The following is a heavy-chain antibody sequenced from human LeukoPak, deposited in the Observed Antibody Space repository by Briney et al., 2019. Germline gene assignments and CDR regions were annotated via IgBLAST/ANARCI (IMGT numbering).Heavy chain of an antibody. CDR2: ISGGGGST. J-gene: IGHJ4*02. CDR1: GFTFTSYS. V-gene: IGHV3-23*01. Sequence: GGSLRLSCAASGFTFTSYSMNWVRQAPGKGLEWVSTISGGGGSTYYADSVKGRFIITRDNSKNTLYLQVNSLRAEDTAVYYCAKGGKWDVTPFDYWGQGTLVTVSS. D-gene: IGHD1-26*01. CDR3: AKGGKWDVTPFDY.